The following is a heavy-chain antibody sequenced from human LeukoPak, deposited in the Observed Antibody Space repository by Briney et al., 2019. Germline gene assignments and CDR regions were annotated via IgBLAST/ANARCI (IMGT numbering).Heavy chain of an antibody. V-gene: IGHV4-34*01. Sequence: NPSETLSLTCAVYGGSFSGYYWSWIRQPPGKGLEWIGEINHSGSTNYNPSLKSRVTISVDTSKNQFSLKLSSVTAADTAVYYCARLGQQLFLDYWGQGTLVTVSS. CDR1: GGSFSGYY. D-gene: IGHD6-13*01. CDR3: ARLGQQLFLDY. CDR2: INHSGST. J-gene: IGHJ4*02.